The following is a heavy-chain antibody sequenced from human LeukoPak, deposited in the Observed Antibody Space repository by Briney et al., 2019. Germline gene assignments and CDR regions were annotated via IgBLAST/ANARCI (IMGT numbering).Heavy chain of an antibody. CDR2: ISSSSYI. Sequence: GGSLRLSCAASGFTFSSYSMNWVRQAPGKGLEWVSSISSSSYIYYADSVKGRFTISRDNAKNSLYLQMNSLRAEDTAVYYCARDRYSSWYAFDIWGQGTMVTVSS. J-gene: IGHJ3*02. CDR1: GFTFSSYS. CDR3: ARDRYSSWYAFDI. D-gene: IGHD6-13*01. V-gene: IGHV3-21*01.